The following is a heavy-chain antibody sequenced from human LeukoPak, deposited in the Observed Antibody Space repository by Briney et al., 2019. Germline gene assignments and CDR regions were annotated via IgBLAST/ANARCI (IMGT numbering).Heavy chain of an antibody. D-gene: IGHD1-26*01. CDR1: GNSLRDTS. J-gene: IGHJ4*02. V-gene: IGHV1-24*01. CDR2: FELEDGEP. CDR3: ATADKWEPLDY. Sequence: ASVKVSCKVSGNSLRDTSIHWVRQAPGQWLEWMGGFELEDGEPIFAQTFQGRLSMTEDTSTDTAHMELSSLTVEDTAVYYCATADKWEPLDYWGQGTLVTVSS.